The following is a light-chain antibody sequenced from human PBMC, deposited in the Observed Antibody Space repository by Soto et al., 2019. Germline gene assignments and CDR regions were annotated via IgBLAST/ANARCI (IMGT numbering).Light chain of an antibody. J-gene: IGLJ1*01. CDR1: NSDIGAGYD. CDR3: QSYDSSLRGV. V-gene: IGLV1-40*01. Sequence: QSVLTQPHSVSGAPGQRVTISCTWSNSDIGAGYDVHWYQQLPGTAPKLVIYPNNNRPSGVPDRFSASKSGTSASLAITGRQADDEADYYCQSYDSSLRGVFVTGTKLTVL. CDR2: PNN.